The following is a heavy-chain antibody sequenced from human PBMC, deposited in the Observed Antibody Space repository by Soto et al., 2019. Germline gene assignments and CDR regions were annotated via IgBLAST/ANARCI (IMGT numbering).Heavy chain of an antibody. CDR1: GFTFSSYA. Sequence: GGSLRLSCAASGFTFSSYAMSWVRQAPGKGLEWVSAISGSGGSTYYADSVKGRFTISRDNSKNTLYLQMNSLRAEDTAVYYCAKRPMVRGFVRLGSYFDYWGQGSLVTVSS. CDR2: ISGSGGST. D-gene: IGHD3-10*01. CDR3: AKRPMVRGFVRLGSYFDY. V-gene: IGHV3-23*01. J-gene: IGHJ4*02.